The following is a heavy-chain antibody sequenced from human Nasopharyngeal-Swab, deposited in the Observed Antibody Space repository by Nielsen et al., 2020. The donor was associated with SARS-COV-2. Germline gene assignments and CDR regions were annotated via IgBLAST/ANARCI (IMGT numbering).Heavy chain of an antibody. D-gene: IGHD6-19*01. J-gene: IGHJ3*02. V-gene: IGHV4-39*01. Sequence: RQAPGKGLEWLGSICYRGSTYYNPSLKSRVTISVDTSKNQFSLKLSSVTAADTAVYYCARPRGSGWYREAFDIWGQGTMVTVSS. CDR2: ICYRGST. CDR3: ARPRGSGWYREAFDI.